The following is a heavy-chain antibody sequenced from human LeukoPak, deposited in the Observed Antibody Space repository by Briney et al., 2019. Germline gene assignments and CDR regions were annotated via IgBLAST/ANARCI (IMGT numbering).Heavy chain of an antibody. CDR2: ISYDGSNK. J-gene: IGHJ6*02. D-gene: IGHD6-6*01. Sequence: PGRSLRLSCAASGFTFSSYAMHWVRQAPGKGLEWVAVISYDGSNKYYADSVKGRFTISRDNSKNTLYLQMNSLRAEDTAVYYCAREYSSSFYYYYGMDVWGQGTTVTVPS. V-gene: IGHV3-30-3*01. CDR1: GFTFSSYA. CDR3: AREYSSSFYYYYGMDV.